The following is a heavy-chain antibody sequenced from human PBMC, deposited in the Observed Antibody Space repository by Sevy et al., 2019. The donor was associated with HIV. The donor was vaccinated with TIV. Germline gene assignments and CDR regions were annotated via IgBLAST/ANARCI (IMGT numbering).Heavy chain of an antibody. CDR2: ISAYNGNT. Sequence: ASVKVSCKASGYTFTSYGISWVRQAPGQGLEWMGWISAYNGNTNYAQKLQGRVTMTTDTSTSTAYMELRSLRSDDTAGYYCARFAVAGTGYYGMDVWGQGTTVTVSS. D-gene: IGHD6-19*01. CDR3: ARFAVAGTGYYGMDV. CDR1: GYTFTSYG. V-gene: IGHV1-18*01. J-gene: IGHJ6*02.